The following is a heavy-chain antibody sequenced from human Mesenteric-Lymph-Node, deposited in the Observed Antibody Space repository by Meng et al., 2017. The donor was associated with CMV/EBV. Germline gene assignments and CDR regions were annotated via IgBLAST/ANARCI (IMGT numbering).Heavy chain of an antibody. V-gene: IGHV4-34*01. D-gene: IGHD1-26*01. CDR3: ARQGSRVKYSGSYDYYYGMDV. Sequence: SETLSLTCAVYGGSFSGYYWSWIRQPPGKGLEWIGEINHSGSTNYNPSLKSRVTISVDTSKNQFSLKLSSVTAADTAVYYCARQGSRVKYSGSYDYYYGMDVWGQGTTVTVSS. CDR2: INHSGST. CDR1: GGSFSGYY. J-gene: IGHJ6*02.